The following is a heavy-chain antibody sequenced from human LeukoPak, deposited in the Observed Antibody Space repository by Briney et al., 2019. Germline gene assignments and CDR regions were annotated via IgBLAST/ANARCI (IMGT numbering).Heavy chain of an antibody. CDR2: IYTSGST. CDR1: GGSISSYY. Sequence: KPSETLSLTCTCSGGSISSYYWSWIRQPAGKGLEWIGRIYTSGSTNYNPSLKSRVTMSVDTSKNQFSLKLSSVTAADTAVYYCARDRLLWFGEPSAFDYWGQGTLVTVSS. D-gene: IGHD3-10*01. CDR3: ARDRLLWFGEPSAFDY. V-gene: IGHV4-4*07. J-gene: IGHJ4*02.